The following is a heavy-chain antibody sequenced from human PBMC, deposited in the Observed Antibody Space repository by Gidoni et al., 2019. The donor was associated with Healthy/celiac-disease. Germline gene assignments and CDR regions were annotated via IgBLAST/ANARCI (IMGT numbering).Heavy chain of an antibody. CDR3: ARVEQWLAPFDY. D-gene: IGHD6-19*01. V-gene: IGHV1-2*02. CDR2: INPNSGGT. Sequence: QVQLVQSGAEVKKPGAAVKVSCKAAGYTFTGYYMHWVRRAPGQGLEWMGWINPNSGGTNYAQTFQGRVTMTSATSISTAYMELSRLRADDTAVYYCARVEQWLAPFDYWGQGTLVTVSS. CDR1: GYTFTGYY. J-gene: IGHJ4*02.